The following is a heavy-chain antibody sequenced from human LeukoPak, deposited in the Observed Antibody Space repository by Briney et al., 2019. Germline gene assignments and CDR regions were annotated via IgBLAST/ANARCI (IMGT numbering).Heavy chain of an antibody. CDR2: INTNTGNP. CDR3: ARVSPGIAAAGADY. CDR1: GYTFTSYA. V-gene: IGHV7-4-1*02. J-gene: IGHJ4*02. D-gene: IGHD6-13*01. Sequence: ASVKVSCKASGYTFTSYAMNWVRQAPGQGLEWMGWINTNTGNPTYAQGFTGRFVFSLDTSVSTAYLQISSLKAEDTAVYYCARVSPGIAAAGADYWGQGTLVTVSS.